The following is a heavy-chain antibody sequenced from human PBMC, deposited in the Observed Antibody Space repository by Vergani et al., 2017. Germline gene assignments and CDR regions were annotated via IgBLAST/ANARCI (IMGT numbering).Heavy chain of an antibody. Sequence: QVKLQESGPGLLKPSQTLSLTCTVSGESIRSGSHYWSWIRQPAGKGPEWIGHIHTGGSTDLNPSFKSRVSISVDTSKSQFSLKLNSVTVADTAVYYCARSRTYCTSGSCPAIWGQGTLGTVSS. CDR1: GESIRSGSHY. D-gene: IGHD2-15*01. CDR3: ARSRTYCTSGSCPAI. V-gene: IGHV4-61*02. CDR2: IHTGGST. J-gene: IGHJ4*02.